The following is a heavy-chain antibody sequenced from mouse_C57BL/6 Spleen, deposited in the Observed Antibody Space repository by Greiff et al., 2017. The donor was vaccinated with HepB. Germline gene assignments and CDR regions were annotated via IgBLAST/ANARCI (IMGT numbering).Heavy chain of an antibody. D-gene: IGHD1-1*01. CDR1: GYTFTSYW. CDR3: ARWEVVATDYFDY. CDR2: INPSSGYT. Sequence: QVQLKQSGAELAKPGASVKLSCKASGYTFTSYWMHWVKQRPGQGLEWIGYINPSSGYTKYNQKFKDKATLTADKSSSTAYMQLSSLTYEDSAVYYCARWEVVATDYFDYWGQGTTLTVSS. V-gene: IGHV1-7*01. J-gene: IGHJ2*01.